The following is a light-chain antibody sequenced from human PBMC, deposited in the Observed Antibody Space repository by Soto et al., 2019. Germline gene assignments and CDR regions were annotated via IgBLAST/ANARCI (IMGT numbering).Light chain of an antibody. CDR2: DAS. Sequence: DIQMTQSPSSLSASVGDRVTITCQASQDISKFLNWYQQQPGTAPKLLIYDASHLETGVPSRFSGSESATDFPLTISGLQPEDIATYYCQQYDSLPLTFGGGSKVEIK. CDR3: QQYDSLPLT. CDR1: QDISKF. J-gene: IGKJ4*01. V-gene: IGKV1-33*01.